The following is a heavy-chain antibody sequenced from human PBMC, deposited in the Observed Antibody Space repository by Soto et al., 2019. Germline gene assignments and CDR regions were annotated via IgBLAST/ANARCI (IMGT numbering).Heavy chain of an antibody. V-gene: IGHV4-39*01. CDR1: GGSISSSSYY. J-gene: IGHJ5*02. CDR2: IYYSGST. Sequence: QLQLQESGPGLVKPSETLSLTCTVSGGSISSSSYYWGWIRQPPGKGLEWIGSIYYSGSTYYNPSLKSRVTISVDTSKNQFSLKLSSVTAADTAVYYCARRITYDYRATTLNWFDPWGQGTLVTVSS. D-gene: IGHD5-12*01. CDR3: ARRITYDYRATTLNWFDP.